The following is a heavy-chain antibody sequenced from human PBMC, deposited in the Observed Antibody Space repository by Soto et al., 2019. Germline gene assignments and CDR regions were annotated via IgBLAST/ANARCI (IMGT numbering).Heavy chain of an antibody. CDR3: ARAGRDHSAPYYAMDV. CDR1: GYSFTSYW. J-gene: IGHJ6*02. D-gene: IGHD1-26*01. CDR2: IYPGDSDT. Sequence: GESLKISCKGSGYSFTSYWIGWVRQMPGKGLEWMGIIYPGDSDTRYSPSFQGQVTISADKSISTAYLQWSSLKASDTAMYFCARAGRDHSAPYYAMDVWGPGTTVTVSS. V-gene: IGHV5-51*01.